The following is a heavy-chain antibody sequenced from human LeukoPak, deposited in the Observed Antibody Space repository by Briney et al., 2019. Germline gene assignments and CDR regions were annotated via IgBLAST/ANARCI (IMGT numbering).Heavy chain of an antibody. CDR1: GGSISSGDYY. V-gene: IGHV4-30-4*01. CDR3: AREVLGYYFDY. Sequence: SETLSLTCTVSGGSISSGDYYWSWIRQPPGTGLEWIGYIYYSGSTYYNPSLKNRVTISVDTSKNQFSLRLSSVTAADTAVYYCAREVLGYYFDYWGQGTLVTVSS. D-gene: IGHD4/OR15-4a*01. CDR2: IYYSGST. J-gene: IGHJ4*02.